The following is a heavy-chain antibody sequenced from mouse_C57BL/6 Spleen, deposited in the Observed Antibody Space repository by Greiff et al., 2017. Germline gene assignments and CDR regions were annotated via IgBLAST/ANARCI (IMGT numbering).Heavy chain of an antibody. D-gene: IGHD1-1*01. J-gene: IGHJ3*01. Sequence: VQLQQSGAELMKPGASVKLSCKATGYTFTGSWIEWVKQRPGHGLEWIGEILPGSGSTNYNEKFKGKATFTADTSSNTASMQLSSLTTADSAIYYCAYYYGSSYPFAYWGQGTLVTVSA. CDR2: ILPGSGST. CDR1: GYTFTGSW. CDR3: AYYYGSSYPFAY. V-gene: IGHV1-9*01.